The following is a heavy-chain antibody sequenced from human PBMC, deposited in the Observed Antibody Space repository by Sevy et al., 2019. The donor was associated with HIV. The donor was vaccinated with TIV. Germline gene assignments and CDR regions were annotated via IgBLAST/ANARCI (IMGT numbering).Heavy chain of an antibody. V-gene: IGHV5-51*01. CDR3: ARHVYCSSDTCYSPGYYYGMDV. Sequence: GESLKISCKGSGYIFSTYWISWVRQMPGKGLEWMGVTYPGDSDTRYSPSFQGQVTISADKSISTAYLQWSSLRASDTAIYYCARHVYCSSDTCYSPGYYYGMDVWGQGTTVTVSS. J-gene: IGHJ6*02. CDR1: GYIFSTYW. D-gene: IGHD2-15*01. CDR2: TYPGDSDT.